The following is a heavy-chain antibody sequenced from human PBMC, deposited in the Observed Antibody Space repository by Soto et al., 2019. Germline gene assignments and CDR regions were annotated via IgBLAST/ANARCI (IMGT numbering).Heavy chain of an antibody. V-gene: IGHV5-51*01. CDR3: ARKDKSGYFNWFDP. J-gene: IGHJ5*02. CDR2: IFPSDSDT. D-gene: IGHD3-22*01. Sequence: KISCRTSGYKFTSSWIAWVRQMPGKGLEWMGIIFPSDSDTRYSPSFQGQVTISADRSTSTVFLQWASLKASDTAVYFCARKDKSGYFNWFDPWGQGTLVTVSS. CDR1: GYKFTSSW.